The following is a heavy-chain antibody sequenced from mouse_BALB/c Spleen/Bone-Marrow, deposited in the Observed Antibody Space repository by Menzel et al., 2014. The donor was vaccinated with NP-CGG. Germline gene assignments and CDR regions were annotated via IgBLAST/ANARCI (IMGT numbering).Heavy chain of an antibody. J-gene: IGHJ4*01. CDR1: GFTIKDTY. Sequence: LVESGADFVKPGASVKLSCTASGFTIKDTYMHWVKQRPEQGLEWIGRIDTANGKTKYDPKFQGKATITADTSYNTYFLMSSSLSSEDAAVYCGARWDYYAMDHWGQGTSVTVSS. CDR2: IDTANGKT. V-gene: IGHV14-3*02. CDR3: ARWDYYAMDH.